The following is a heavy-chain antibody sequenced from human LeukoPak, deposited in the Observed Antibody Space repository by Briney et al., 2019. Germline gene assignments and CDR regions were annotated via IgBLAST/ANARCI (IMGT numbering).Heavy chain of an antibody. CDR2: IYTSGST. V-gene: IGHV4-4*07. CDR1: GGSISSYY. D-gene: IGHD3-22*01. J-gene: IGHJ4*02. Sequence: SETLSLTCAVSGGSISSYYWSWIRQPAGKGLEWIGRIYTSGSTNYNPSLKSRVTMSVDTSKNQFSLKLSSVTAADTAVYYCARGFGYYDSSGFDYWGQGTLVTVSS. CDR3: ARGFGYYDSSGFDY.